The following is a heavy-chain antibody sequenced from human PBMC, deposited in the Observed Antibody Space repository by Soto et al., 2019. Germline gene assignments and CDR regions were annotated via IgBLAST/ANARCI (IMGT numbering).Heavy chain of an antibody. CDR3: ARHYSAMGV. J-gene: IGHJ6*02. CDR2: IYSDNNT. Sequence: EVQLVETGGDLIQPGGSLRLSCAASGFTVSSDSMTWVRQAPGKGLEWISIIYSDNNTDYADSVKGRFSISRDTSKNIWYRQMNSLRAEDTAEYYCARHYSAMGVWGQGTTVTVSS. CDR1: GFTVSSDS. V-gene: IGHV3-53*02.